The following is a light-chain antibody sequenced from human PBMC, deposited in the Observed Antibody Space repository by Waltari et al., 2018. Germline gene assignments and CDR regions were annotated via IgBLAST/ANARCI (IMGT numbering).Light chain of an antibody. CDR1: KSVSSY. CDR3: QQRSN. CDR2: DAS. V-gene: IGKV3-11*01. Sequence: EIVLTQSPATLSLSPGERATLSCRASKSVSSYLAWYQQKPGQAPRLLIYDASNRATGIPARFSGSGSGTDFTLTISSLEPEDFAVYYCQQRSNFGPGTKVDIK. J-gene: IGKJ3*01.